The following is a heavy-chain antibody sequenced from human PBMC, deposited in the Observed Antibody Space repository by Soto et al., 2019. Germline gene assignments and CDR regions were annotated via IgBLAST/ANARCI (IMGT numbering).Heavy chain of an antibody. V-gene: IGHV4-34*01. J-gene: IGHJ6*03. CDR3: AVSNRVAKPLYYYYYYYMDV. CDR1: GGSFSGYY. Sequence: SETLSLTCAVYGGSFSGYYWSWIRQPPGKGLEWIGEINHSGSTNYNPSLKSRVTISVDTSKNQFFLKLSSVTAADTAVYYCAVSNRVAKPLYYYYYYYMDVWGKGTTVTVSS. D-gene: IGHD3-3*01. CDR2: INHSGST.